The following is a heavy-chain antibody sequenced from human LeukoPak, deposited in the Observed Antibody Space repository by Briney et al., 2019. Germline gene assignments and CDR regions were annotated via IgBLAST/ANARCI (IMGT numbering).Heavy chain of an antibody. CDR3: ARDSIGQLSFDY. J-gene: IGHJ4*02. D-gene: IGHD2/OR15-2a*01. CDR1: GFTFSSYA. CDR2: ISYDGSNE. Sequence: GRSLRLSCAASGFTFSSYAMHWVRQAPGKGLEWVAVISYDGSNEYYADSVKGRFTISRDNSKNTLYLQMNSLRAEDTAVYYCARDSIGQLSFDYWGQGTLVTVSS. V-gene: IGHV3-30-3*01.